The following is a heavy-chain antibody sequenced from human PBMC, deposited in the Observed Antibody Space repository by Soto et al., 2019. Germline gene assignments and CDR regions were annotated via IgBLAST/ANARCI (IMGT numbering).Heavy chain of an antibody. CDR2: ISSSSDTI. CDR3: ARDRRGSGSHYRVLDY. Sequence: QVQLVESGGGLVKPGGSLRLSCAASGFTFRDYYMGWIRQAPGKGLEWVSYISSSSDTIYYADSVKGRFTISRDNANNSLYLQMNSLRAEDTAVYYCARDRRGSGSHYRVLDYWGQGILVTVSS. J-gene: IGHJ4*02. D-gene: IGHD1-26*01. V-gene: IGHV3-11*01. CDR1: GFTFRDYY.